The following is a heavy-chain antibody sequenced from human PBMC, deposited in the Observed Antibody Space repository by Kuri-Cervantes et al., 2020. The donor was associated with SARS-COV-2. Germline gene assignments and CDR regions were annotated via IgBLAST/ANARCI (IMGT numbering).Heavy chain of an antibody. CDR3: ARLPTVTTPHYYYYYMDV. CDR1: GLTFSSYA. V-gene: IGHV3-30-3*01. CDR2: ISYDGSNK. D-gene: IGHD4-11*01. J-gene: IGHJ6*03. Sequence: GESLKISCAASGLTFSSYAMHWVRQAPGKGLEWVAVISYDGSNKYYADSVKGRFTISRDNSKNTLYLQMNSLRAEDTAVYYCARLPTVTTPHYYYYYMDVWGRGTTVTVSS.